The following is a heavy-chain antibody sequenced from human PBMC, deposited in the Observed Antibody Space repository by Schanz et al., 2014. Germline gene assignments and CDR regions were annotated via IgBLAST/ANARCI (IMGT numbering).Heavy chain of an antibody. Sequence: QVQLVQSGGEVKTPGASVKVSCKASGYTFTGYSMHWVRQAPGQGLEWLGIINPSGVSTSSAQEFQGRVTMTRDTSTSTLQMELSSLRSEDTAVYYCARGGAYRSPSPVFYFDYWGQGTLVTVSS. CDR1: GYTFTGYS. J-gene: IGHJ4*02. D-gene: IGHD6-6*01. CDR3: ARGGAYRSPSPVFYFDY. CDR2: INPSGVST. V-gene: IGHV1-46*01.